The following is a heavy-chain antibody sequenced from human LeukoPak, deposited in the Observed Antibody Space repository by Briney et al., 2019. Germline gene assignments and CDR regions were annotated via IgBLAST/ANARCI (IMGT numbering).Heavy chain of an antibody. V-gene: IGHV3-7*01. CDR1: GFTFSRNA. CDR2: IKQDGSEK. J-gene: IGHJ6*03. CDR3: AAGGSGGTVTSKYMDV. D-gene: IGHD4-11*01. Sequence: GGSLRLSCAASGFTFSRNAMSWVRQAPGKGLEWVANIKQDGSEKYYVDSVKGRFTISRDNAKNSLYLQMNSLRAEDTAVYYCAAGGSGGTVTSKYMDVWGKGTTVTVSS.